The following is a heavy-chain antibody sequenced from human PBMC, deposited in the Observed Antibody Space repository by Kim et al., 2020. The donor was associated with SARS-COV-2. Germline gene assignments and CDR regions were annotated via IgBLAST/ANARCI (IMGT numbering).Heavy chain of an antibody. CDR1: GGSISSSSYY. Sequence: SETLSLTCTVSGGSISSSSYYWGWIRQPPGKGLEWIGSIYYSGSTYYNPSLKSRVTISVDTSKNQFSLKLSSVTAADTAVYYCASFSTLSAYWGQGTLVTVSS. J-gene: IGHJ4*02. CDR2: IYYSGST. V-gene: IGHV4-39*01. CDR3: ASFSTLSAY. D-gene: IGHD3-10*01.